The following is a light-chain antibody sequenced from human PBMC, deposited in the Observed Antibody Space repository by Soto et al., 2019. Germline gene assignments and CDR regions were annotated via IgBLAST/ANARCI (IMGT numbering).Light chain of an antibody. CDR2: DAS. V-gene: IGKV3-11*01. CDR1: QSISSD. J-gene: IGKJ1*01. Sequence: EIVLTQSPATLSLSPGERATLSCRARQSISSDLAWYQQKPGQAPRLFIYDASNRVTGIPARFRGSGSGPDFPPPISTREPDDFAVDYLQQRISSPRPFGQGTKVEI. CDR3: QQRISSPRP.